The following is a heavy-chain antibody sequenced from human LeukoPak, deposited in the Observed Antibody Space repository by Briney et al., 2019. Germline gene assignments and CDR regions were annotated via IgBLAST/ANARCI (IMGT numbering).Heavy chain of an antibody. CDR3: ARDSITMVRGVISTQIDY. D-gene: IGHD3-10*01. CDR2: IYTSGST. J-gene: IGHJ4*02. CDR1: GGSISSYY. Sequence: PSETLSLTCTVSGGSISSYYWSWIRQPAGKGLEWIGRIYTSGSTNYNPSLKSRVTMSVDTSKNQFSLKLSSVTAADTAVYYCARDSITMVRGVISTQIDYWGQGTPVTVSS. V-gene: IGHV4-4*07.